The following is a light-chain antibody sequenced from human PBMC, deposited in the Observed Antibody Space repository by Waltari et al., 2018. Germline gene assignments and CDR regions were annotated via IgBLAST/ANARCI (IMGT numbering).Light chain of an antibody. CDR1: QSVSSN. Sequence: EIVMTQSPATLSVSPGARATLSCRASQSVSSNLAWYQQRPGQAPRLLIYGASTRATGIPARFSGRGSGTEFTLTISSLQSEDSVVYYCQQYNNWPPWTFGQGTKVEIK. J-gene: IGKJ1*01. CDR3: QQYNNWPPWT. V-gene: IGKV3-15*01. CDR2: GAS.